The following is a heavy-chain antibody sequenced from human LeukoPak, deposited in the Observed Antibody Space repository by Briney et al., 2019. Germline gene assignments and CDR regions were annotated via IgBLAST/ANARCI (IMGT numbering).Heavy chain of an antibody. CDR3: ARGDIVMGGGRNWFDP. V-gene: IGHV4-4*07. CDR2: VSTSGST. Sequence: PSETLSLTCVLSGGSISSHFCSWIRQPAGKGLEWIGRVSTSGSTNYNPSLKSRITTSVDTTKNQISLKLSSVTAADTAVYYCARGDIVMGGGRNWFDPWGQGTLVTVSS. J-gene: IGHJ5*02. D-gene: IGHD2-21*01. CDR1: GGSISSHF.